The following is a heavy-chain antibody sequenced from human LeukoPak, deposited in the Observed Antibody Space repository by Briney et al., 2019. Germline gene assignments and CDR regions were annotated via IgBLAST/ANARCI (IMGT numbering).Heavy chain of an antibody. CDR1: GGSISSGGYS. CDR2: IYHSGST. D-gene: IGHD2-15*01. V-gene: IGHV4-30-2*01. CDR3: ARGKDYFDY. J-gene: IGHJ4*02. Sequence: PSETLSLTCAVSGGSISSGGYSWSWIRQPPGKGLEWIGYIYHSGSTYYNPSLKSRVTISVDRSKNQFSLKLSSVTAADTAVCYCARGKDYFDYWGQGTLVTVSS.